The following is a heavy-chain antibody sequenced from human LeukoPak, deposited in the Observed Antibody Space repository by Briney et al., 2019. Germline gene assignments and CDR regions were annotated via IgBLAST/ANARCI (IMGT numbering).Heavy chain of an antibody. CDR2: VRASGVST. CDR3: AKGAGGTPFYYFDY. CDR1: GFTFSSYA. J-gene: IGHJ4*02. Sequence: GGSLRLSCAASGFTFSSYAMIWVRQAPGTGLEWVSAVRASGVSTYYADSVKGRFTISRDNSNNTVYLQMSSLRAEDTAVYYCAKGAGGTPFYYFDYWGQGTLVTVSS. D-gene: IGHD3-16*01. V-gene: IGHV3-23*01.